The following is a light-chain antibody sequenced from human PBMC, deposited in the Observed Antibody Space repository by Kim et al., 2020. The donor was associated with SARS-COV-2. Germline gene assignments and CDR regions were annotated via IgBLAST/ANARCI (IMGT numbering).Light chain of an antibody. J-gene: IGLJ1*01. V-gene: IGLV2-14*03. CDR3: SSYTTGTTLV. Sequence: QSALTQPASVSGSPGQSITISCTGTSSDVGGYNYVYWYQQHPGKAPKLMIFEVSNRPSGVSDRFSGSKSGNTASLTISGLQAEDEADYHCSSYTTGTTLVFGTGTKVTAL. CDR2: EVS. CDR1: SSDVGGYNY.